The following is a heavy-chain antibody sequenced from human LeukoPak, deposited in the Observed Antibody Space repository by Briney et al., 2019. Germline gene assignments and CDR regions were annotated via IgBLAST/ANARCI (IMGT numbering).Heavy chain of an antibody. CDR1: GGSISSYY. CDR3: ARGDYTFDY. J-gene: IGHJ4*02. CDR2: IYYSGST. D-gene: IGHD4-17*01. V-gene: IGHV4-59*01. Sequence: SETLSLTCTVSGGSISSYYWSWIRQPPGKGLEWIGYIYYSGSTNYNPSLKSRVTISVDTSKNQFSLKLSSVTAADTALYYCARGDYTFDYWGQGTLVTVSS.